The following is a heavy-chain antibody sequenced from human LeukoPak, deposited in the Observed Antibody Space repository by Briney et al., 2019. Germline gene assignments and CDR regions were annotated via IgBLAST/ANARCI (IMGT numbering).Heavy chain of an antibody. Sequence: GGSLRLSCAASGFTFSAYHINWVRQAPGKGLEWISYISTTGTTIHYADSVKGRFAISRDNAKSSLYLQMNSLRDEDTAVYYCARHTGYGMDVWGQGTTVTVSS. CDR1: GFTFSAYH. CDR2: ISTTGTTI. D-gene: IGHD1-14*01. V-gene: IGHV3-48*02. J-gene: IGHJ6*02. CDR3: ARHTGYGMDV.